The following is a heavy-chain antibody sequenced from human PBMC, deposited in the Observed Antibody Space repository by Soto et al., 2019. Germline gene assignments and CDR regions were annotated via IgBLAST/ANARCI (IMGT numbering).Heavy chain of an antibody. J-gene: IGHJ5*02. CDR3: ARGFEVVAVVRGVLEGLDP. V-gene: IGHV1-18*01. CDR1: GYAFHSSG. CDR2: ISAYNGNT. Sequence: ASVKVSCKASGYAFHSSGVSWVRQAPGQGLEWMGWISAYNGNTNYAQKLQGRVTMTTDTSTSTAYMELRSLRSDDTAVYYCARGFEVVAVVRGVLEGLDPWGKGTLVTVSS. D-gene: IGHD3-3*01.